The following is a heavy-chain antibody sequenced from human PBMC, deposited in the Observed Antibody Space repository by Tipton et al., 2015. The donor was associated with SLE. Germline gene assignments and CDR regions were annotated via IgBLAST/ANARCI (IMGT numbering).Heavy chain of an antibody. CDR2: IYYSGST. V-gene: IGHV4-59*01. CDR1: GGSISSYY. J-gene: IGHJ4*02. Sequence: TLSLTCTVSGGSISSYYWSWIRQPPGKGLEWIGYIYYSGSTNYNPSLKSRVTISVDTSKNQFSLKLSSVTAADTAVYYCARGVAGFKSFDYWGQGTLVTVSS. D-gene: IGHD6-19*01. CDR3: ARGVAGFKSFDY.